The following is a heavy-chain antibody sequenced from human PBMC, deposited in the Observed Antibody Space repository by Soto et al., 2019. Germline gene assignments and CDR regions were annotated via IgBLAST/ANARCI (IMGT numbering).Heavy chain of an antibody. V-gene: IGHV4-59*01. Sequence: QVQLQESGPGLVKPSETLSLTCTVSGGSISSYYWSWIRQPPGKGLEWIGYIYYSGSTNYNPSLKSRVTISVDTSKNQCSLKLSSVTAADTAVYYCARFAPDYYYYGMDVWGQGTTVTVSS. J-gene: IGHJ6*02. CDR2: IYYSGST. CDR1: GGSISSYY. CDR3: ARFAPDYYYYGMDV.